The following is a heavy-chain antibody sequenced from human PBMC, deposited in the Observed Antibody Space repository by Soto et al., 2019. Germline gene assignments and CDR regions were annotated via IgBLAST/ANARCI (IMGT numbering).Heavy chain of an antibody. CDR3: AVEYSSPFDY. D-gene: IGHD6-6*01. CDR2: ISYDGSNK. Sequence: GGSLRLSCAASGFTFSSYAMHWVRQAPGKGLEWVAVISYDGSNKYYADSVKGRFTISRDNSKNTLYLQMNSLRAEDTAVYYCAVEYSSPFDYWGQGTLVTVSS. CDR1: GFTFSSYA. V-gene: IGHV3-30-3*01. J-gene: IGHJ4*02.